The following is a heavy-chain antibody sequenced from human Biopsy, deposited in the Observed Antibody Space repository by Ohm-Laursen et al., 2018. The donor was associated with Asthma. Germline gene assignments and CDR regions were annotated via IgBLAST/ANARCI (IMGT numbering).Heavy chain of an antibody. V-gene: IGHV4-30-4*01. CDR3: ARVVSYGDIYFGIDV. Sequence: TLSLTCRVSGGYTGSSDHHWAWIRQAPGKGLEWIGFVFWSGSTHYSRSLEGRVSISIDTATNEFSMKLWSVTPADTAVYFCARVVSYGDIYFGIDVWGPGNTVVVS. CDR2: VFWSGST. J-gene: IGHJ6*02. D-gene: IGHD4-17*01. CDR1: GGYTGSSDHH.